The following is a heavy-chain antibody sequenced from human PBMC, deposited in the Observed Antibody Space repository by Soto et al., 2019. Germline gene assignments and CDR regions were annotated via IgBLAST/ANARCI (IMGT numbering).Heavy chain of an antibody. CDR1: GYTFTSYG. Sequence: ASVKVSCKASGYTFTSYGISWVRQAPGQGLEWMGWISGYDGNTNLAQKLQGRVTMTTDTPTSTAFMELRSLRAEDTALYYCARSPKDTSGYYYKYGLDVWGQGTTVTVSS. CDR3: ARSPKDTSGYYYKYGLDV. V-gene: IGHV1-18*01. CDR2: ISGYDGNT. J-gene: IGHJ6*02. D-gene: IGHD3-22*01.